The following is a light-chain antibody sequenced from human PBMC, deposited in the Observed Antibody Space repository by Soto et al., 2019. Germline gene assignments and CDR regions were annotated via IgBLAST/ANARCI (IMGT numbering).Light chain of an antibody. CDR2: GAF. CDR1: QSVSSN. V-gene: IGKV3-15*01. CDR3: QQYNDWPLT. J-gene: IGKJ1*01. Sequence: EIVLTQSPDTLSLSPGEIATVSCRASQSVSSNLAWYQQKPGQAPSLLIYGAFTRATGIPARFSGTGSGTEFTLTISSLQSEDFALYYCQQYNDWPLTFGQGTKVDIK.